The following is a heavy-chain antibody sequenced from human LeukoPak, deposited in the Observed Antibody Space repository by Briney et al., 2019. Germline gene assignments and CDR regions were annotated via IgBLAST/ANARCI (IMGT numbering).Heavy chain of an antibody. Sequence: GASVKVSCKASGYTFTSYDINWVRQATGQGLEWMGWMNPTNGSTGYAQKFQGRVTMTRDTSITTAYMELSSLRSEDTAVYFCARGFERDYYDASGYYSVDWGQGTLVTVSS. D-gene: IGHD3-22*01. V-gene: IGHV1-8*01. CDR2: MNPTNGST. CDR3: ARGFERDYYDASGYYSVD. J-gene: IGHJ4*02. CDR1: GYTFTSYD.